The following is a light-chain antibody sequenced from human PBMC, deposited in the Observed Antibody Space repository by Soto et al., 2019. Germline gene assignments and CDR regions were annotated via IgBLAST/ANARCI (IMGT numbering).Light chain of an antibody. CDR2: DVS. Sequence: QSALTQPASVSGSPGQSITISCTGTSSDVGRYNYVSWYQHHPGKAPKLMIYDVSNRPSGVSNRFSGSKSGNTASLTISGLQAEDEADYYCSSYTSSSTRVFGTGTQLTVL. J-gene: IGLJ1*01. CDR1: SSDVGRYNY. V-gene: IGLV2-14*03. CDR3: SSYTSSSTRV.